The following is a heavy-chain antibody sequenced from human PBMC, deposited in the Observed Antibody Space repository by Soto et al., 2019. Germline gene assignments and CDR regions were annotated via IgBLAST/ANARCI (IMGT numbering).Heavy chain of an antibody. CDR1: GYTFTSYA. V-gene: IGHV1-3*01. D-gene: IGHD2-2*01. J-gene: IGHJ6*02. Sequence: ASVKVSCKASGYTFTSYAMHWVRQAPGQRLEWMGWINAGNGSTKYSQKFQGRVTITRDTSASTAYMELSSLRFEDTAVYYCASSHALYYYYGMDVWGQGTTVTVSS. CDR3: ASSHALYYYYGMDV. CDR2: INAGNGST.